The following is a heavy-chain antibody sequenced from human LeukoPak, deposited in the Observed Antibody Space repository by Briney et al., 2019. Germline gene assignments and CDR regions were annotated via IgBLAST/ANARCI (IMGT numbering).Heavy chain of an antibody. CDR3: ARGIAAANDAFDI. V-gene: IGHV4-38-2*02. CDR2: IYHSGST. J-gene: IGHJ3*02. Sequence: PSETLSLTCTVSGYSISSGYYWGWIRQPPGKGLEWIGSIYHSGSTNYNPSLKSRVTISVDTSKNQFSLKLSSVTAADTAVYYCARGIAAANDAFDIWGQGTMVTVSS. D-gene: IGHD6-25*01. CDR1: GYSISSGYY.